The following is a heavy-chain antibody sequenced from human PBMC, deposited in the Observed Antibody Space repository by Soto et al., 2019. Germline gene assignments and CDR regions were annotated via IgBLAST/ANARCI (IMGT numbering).Heavy chain of an antibody. Sequence: ASAKLSCTASGYTFTSYYMHWVRQAPGQGLEWMGIINPSCGSRSYAQKFQGRVTMTRDTSTSTVYMELSSLRSEDTAVYYCARLSGYDQLRPPGYWGQGTLVTVSS. D-gene: IGHD5-12*01. J-gene: IGHJ4*02. CDR1: GYTFTSYY. CDR2: INPSCGSR. V-gene: IGHV1-46*01. CDR3: ARLSGYDQLRPPGY.